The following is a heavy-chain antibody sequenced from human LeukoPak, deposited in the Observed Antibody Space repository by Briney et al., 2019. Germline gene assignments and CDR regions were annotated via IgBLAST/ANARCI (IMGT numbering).Heavy chain of an antibody. J-gene: IGHJ4*02. CDR1: GGTFSSYA. D-gene: IGHD6-6*01. CDR2: IIPIFGTA. V-gene: IGHV1-69*05. CDR3: AREAGIAARPAYFDY. Sequence: VASVKVSCKASGGTFSSYAISWVRQAPGQGLEWMGGIIPIFGTANYAQKFQGRVTITTDESTSTAYMELSSLRSEDTAVYYCAREAGIAARPAYFDYWGQGTLVTVSS.